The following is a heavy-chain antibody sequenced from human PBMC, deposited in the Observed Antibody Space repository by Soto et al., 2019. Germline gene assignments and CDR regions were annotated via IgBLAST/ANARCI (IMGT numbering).Heavy chain of an antibody. CDR2: IYYSGST. D-gene: IGHD3-10*01. V-gene: IGHV4-31*03. Sequence: QVQLQESGPGLVKPSQTLSLTCTVSGGSISSGGYYWSWIRQHPGKGLEWIGYIYYSGSTYYNPSLKSRVTISVDTARNQFCLTLSSVTAADTAVYYGARAVIGFWGEPAFDIWGQGTMVTVSS. J-gene: IGHJ3*02. CDR1: GGSISSGGYY. CDR3: ARAVIGFWGEPAFDI.